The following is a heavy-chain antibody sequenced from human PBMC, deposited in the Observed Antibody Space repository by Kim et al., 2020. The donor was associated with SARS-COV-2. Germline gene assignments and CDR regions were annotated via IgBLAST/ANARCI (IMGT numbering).Heavy chain of an antibody. CDR2: IVAANGNT. CDR1: GYTFTTYS. V-gene: IGHV1-3*01. CDR3: AREWLSYNFGMDV. D-gene: IGHD6-19*01. Sequence: ASVKVSCKTSGYTFTTYSLHWVRQAPGQSLEWLGYIVAANGNTKYSQKFQGRVTITSDTSASTAYMELRSLRSEDTAVYYCAREWLSYNFGMDVWGQGTPVTVSS. J-gene: IGHJ6*02.